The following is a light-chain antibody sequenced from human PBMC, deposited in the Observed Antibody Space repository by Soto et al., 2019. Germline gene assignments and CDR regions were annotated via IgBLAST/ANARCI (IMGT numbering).Light chain of an antibody. CDR3: QQSYSTPWT. J-gene: IGKJ1*01. CDR1: QGFSNY. Sequence: DIQMTQSPSSLSASVGDRVTITCRASQGFSNYLAWYQQKPGKVPKLLIYAASSLQSGVPSRFSGSGSGTDFTLTISSLQPEDFATYYCQQSYSTPWTFGQGTKVDIK. CDR2: AAS. V-gene: IGKV1-27*01.